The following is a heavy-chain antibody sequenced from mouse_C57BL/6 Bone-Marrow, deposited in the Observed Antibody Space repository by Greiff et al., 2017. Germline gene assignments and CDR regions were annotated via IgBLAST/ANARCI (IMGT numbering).Heavy chain of an antibody. D-gene: IGHD2-3*01. V-gene: IGHV1-26*01. CDR3: ARWNDGYYQYYFDY. CDR2: INPNNGGT. CDR1: GYTFTDYY. Sequence: VQLQPSGPELVKPGASVKISCKASGYTFTDYYMNWVKQSHGKSLEWIGDINPNNGGTSYNQKFKGKATLTVDKSSSTAYMELRSLTSEDSAVYYCARWNDGYYQYYFDYWGQGTTLTVSS. J-gene: IGHJ2*01.